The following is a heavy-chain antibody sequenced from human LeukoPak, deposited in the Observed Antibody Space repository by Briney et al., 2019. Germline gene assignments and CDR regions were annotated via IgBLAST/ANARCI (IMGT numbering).Heavy chain of an antibody. D-gene: IGHD3-16*01. Sequence: GGSLRLSCAGSGFTFSSYWMSWVRQAPGKGLEWVANIKQDGSEKYYVDSVKGRFTISRDNAKNSLYLQMNSLRAEDTAVYYCARLRAFDIWGQGTMVAVSS. V-gene: IGHV3-7*01. CDR1: GFTFSSYW. CDR3: ARLRAFDI. J-gene: IGHJ3*02. CDR2: IKQDGSEK.